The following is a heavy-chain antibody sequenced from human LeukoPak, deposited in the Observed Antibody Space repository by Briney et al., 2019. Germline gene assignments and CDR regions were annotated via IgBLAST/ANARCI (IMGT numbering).Heavy chain of an antibody. CDR1: GGTFSSYA. J-gene: IGHJ4*02. CDR2: IIPIFGTA. D-gene: IGHD4-23*01. V-gene: IGHV1-69*13. CDR3: ARAEPYGGYLDY. Sequence: GASVKVSCKASGGTFSSYAISWVRQAPGQGLEWMGGIIPIFGTANYAQKFQGRVTITADESTSTAYMELSSLRSEDTAVYYCARAEPYGGYLDYWGQGTLVTVSS.